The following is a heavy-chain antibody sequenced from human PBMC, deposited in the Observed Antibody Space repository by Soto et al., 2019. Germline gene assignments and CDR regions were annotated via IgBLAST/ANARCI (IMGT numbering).Heavy chain of an antibody. V-gene: IGHV4-39*01. CDR1: GVSISKSSYY. Sequence: SETRSLTCTVSGVSISKSSYYWGWIRRPPGKGLEWIGTIYYSGVTYYNPSLKSRVTISVDTSKNQFSLKLTSVTAADPSGNYCARHEMNSGQAALVTVFS. CDR2: IYYSGVT. CDR3: ARHEMN. J-gene: IGHJ4*02.